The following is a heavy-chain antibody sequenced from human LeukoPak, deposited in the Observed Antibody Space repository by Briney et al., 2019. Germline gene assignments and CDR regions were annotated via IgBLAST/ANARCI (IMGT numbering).Heavy chain of an antibody. Sequence: GGSLRLSCAASGFTFSNAWMTWVRQAPGKGLEWVANIKQDGSEKYYVDSVKGRFTISRDNAKNSLYLQMNSLRAEDTAVYYCAREGWELLSRYFDYWGQGTLVTVSS. V-gene: IGHV3-7*01. CDR2: IKQDGSEK. D-gene: IGHD1-26*01. J-gene: IGHJ4*02. CDR1: GFTFSNAW. CDR3: AREGWELLSRYFDY.